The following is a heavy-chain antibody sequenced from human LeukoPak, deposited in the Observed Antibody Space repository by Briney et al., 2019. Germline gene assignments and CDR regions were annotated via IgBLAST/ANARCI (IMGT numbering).Heavy chain of an antibody. CDR2: INSDGSST. CDR1: GFTFSSYW. V-gene: IGHV3-74*01. CDR3: ARGGVDYGDYANY. Sequence: GGSLRLSCAASGFTFSSYWMHWVRQAPGKGLVWVSRINSDGSSTNYVDSVKGRFTISRDNAKNTLYLQMNSLRAEDTAVYYCARGGVDYGDYANYWGQGTLVTVSS. J-gene: IGHJ4*02. D-gene: IGHD4-17*01.